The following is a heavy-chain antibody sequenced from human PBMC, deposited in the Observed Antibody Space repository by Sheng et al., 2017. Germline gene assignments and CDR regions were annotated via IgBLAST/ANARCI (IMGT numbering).Heavy chain of an antibody. CDR3: ARGGLEPVDY. J-gene: IGHJ4*02. CDR1: GFTFSDYA. Sequence: EVQLLESGGGLVQPGGSLRLSCAASGFTFSDYAMNWVRQAPGKGLEWVSYVRGGGGLTHYADSVKGRFTISRDNSKDTLYLHMSSLRADDSAVYYCARGGLEPVDYWGQGTLVTVST. V-gene: IGHV3-23*01. D-gene: IGHD1-1*01. CDR2: VRGGGGLT.